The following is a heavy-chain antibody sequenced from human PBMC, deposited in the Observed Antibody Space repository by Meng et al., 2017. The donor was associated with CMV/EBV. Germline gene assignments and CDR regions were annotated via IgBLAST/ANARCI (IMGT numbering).Heavy chain of an antibody. CDR1: GFSFSTFG. D-gene: IGHD1-1*01. Sequence: GESLKISCAASGFSFSTFGMHWVRQAPGKGLEWVALIWHDGSNKYYADSVKGRFTISRDNSKNTLYLQMNSLRAEDTAVYYCASLTTGGSSRTLDYWGQGTLVTVSS. CDR3: ASLTTGGSSRTLDY. CDR2: IWHDGSNK. V-gene: IGHV3-30*02. J-gene: IGHJ4*02.